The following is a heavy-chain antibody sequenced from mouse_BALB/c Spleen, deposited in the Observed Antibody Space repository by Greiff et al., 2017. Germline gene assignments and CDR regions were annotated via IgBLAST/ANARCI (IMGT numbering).Heavy chain of an antibody. V-gene: IGHV1-69*02. CDR3: TRTGNYDY. CDR2: IYPSDSYT. D-gene: IGHD2-1*01. CDR1: GYTFTSYW. J-gene: IGHJ2*01. Sequence: VQLQQSGAELVRPGASVKLSCKASGYTFTSYWINWVKQRPGQGLEWIGNIYPSDSYTNYNQKFKDKATLTVDKSSSTAYMQLSSPTSEDSAVYYCTRTGNYDYWGQGTTLTVSS.